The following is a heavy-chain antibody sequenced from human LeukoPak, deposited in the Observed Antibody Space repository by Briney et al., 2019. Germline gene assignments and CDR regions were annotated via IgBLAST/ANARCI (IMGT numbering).Heavy chain of an antibody. Sequence: GGSLRLSCAGSGFNFRSYSMNWVRQAPGKGLEWVANIKRDGSDKYYVGSVEGRFTISRDNSKNTLYLQMSSLRAEDTATYYCARDSPLLTVWGQGTLVTVSS. CDR1: GFNFRSYS. V-gene: IGHV3-7*03. J-gene: IGHJ4*02. CDR3: ARDSPLLTV. D-gene: IGHD3-9*01. CDR2: IKRDGSDK.